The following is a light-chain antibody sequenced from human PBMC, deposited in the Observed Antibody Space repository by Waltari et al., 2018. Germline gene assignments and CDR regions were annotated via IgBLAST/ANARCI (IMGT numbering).Light chain of an antibody. CDR2: EGS. CDR1: SSDVGRYNL. J-gene: IGLJ2*01. Sequence: QSALTQPASVSGSPGQSITISCTGTSSDVGRYNLVSWYQQHPGKAPKLMIYEGSKRPSGVSNRFSGSKSGNTASLTISGLQAEDEADYYCCSYAGSSTSLVFGGGTKLTVL. V-gene: IGLV2-23*01. CDR3: CSYAGSSTSLV.